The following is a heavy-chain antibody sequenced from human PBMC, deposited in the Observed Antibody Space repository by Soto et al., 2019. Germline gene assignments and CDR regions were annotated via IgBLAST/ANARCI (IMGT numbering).Heavy chain of an antibody. CDR2: ISAYNGNT. D-gene: IGHD2-15*01. V-gene: IGHV1-18*01. J-gene: IGHJ4*02. Sequence: QVQLVQSGAEVKKPGASVKVSCKASGYTFTSYGISWVRQAPGQGLEWMGWISAYNGNTNSAQKLQGRGTMTPDTSTSTAYMELRSLRSDDTAVYYCVVAAQPYYFDYWGQGTLVTVSS. CDR3: VVAAQPYYFDY. CDR1: GYTFTSYG.